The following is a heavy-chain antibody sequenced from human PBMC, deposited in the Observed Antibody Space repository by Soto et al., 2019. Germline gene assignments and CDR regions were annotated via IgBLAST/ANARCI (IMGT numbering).Heavy chain of an antibody. CDR3: AAGMDTAKIHY. CDR2: IHPSGDV. J-gene: IGHJ4*02. CDR1: GVTVTYNH. V-gene: IGHV3-66*02. D-gene: IGHD2-21*02. Sequence: EVRLAESGAGLVQPGGSLRLSCATSGVTVTYNHMTWVRQAPGKGLAWVNYIHPSGDVYYYAYVKCRFTISRDNFDNPVSVQMNSLRAEDTVIYYHAAGMDTAKIHYWGQGTLVAVSS.